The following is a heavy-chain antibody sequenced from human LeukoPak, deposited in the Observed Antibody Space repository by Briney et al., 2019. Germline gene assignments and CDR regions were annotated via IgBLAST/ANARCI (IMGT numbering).Heavy chain of an antibody. Sequence: SETLSLTCTVSGGSISTFYWTWIRQPAGKGLEWIGRINNSGSTNYNPSLRSRVSMSVDRSKNQFSVTLSSVTAADTAVYFCAREGGDPRWLDPWGQGTLVPSPQ. CDR1: GGSISTFY. CDR3: AREGGDPRWLDP. J-gene: IGHJ5*02. V-gene: IGHV4-4*07. CDR2: INNSGST. D-gene: IGHD6-25*01.